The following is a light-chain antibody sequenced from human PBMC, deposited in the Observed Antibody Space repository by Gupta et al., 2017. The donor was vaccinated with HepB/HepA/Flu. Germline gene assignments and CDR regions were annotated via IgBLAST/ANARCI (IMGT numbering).Light chain of an antibody. Sequence: IVLTQSPATLSLSPGERATLSCRASQSVSSYLAWYQQKPGQAPRLLIYDASNRATGIPARFSGSGSGTDFTLTISSLEPEDVAVYYCQQRSNWPPKFGQGTKVEIK. CDR3: QQRSNWPPK. V-gene: IGKV3-11*01. CDR2: DAS. J-gene: IGKJ1*01. CDR1: QSVSSY.